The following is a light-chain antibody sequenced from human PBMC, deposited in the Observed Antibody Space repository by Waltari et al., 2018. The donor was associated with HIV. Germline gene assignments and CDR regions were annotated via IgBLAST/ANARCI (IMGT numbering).Light chain of an antibody. CDR3: QQYYTLRST. CDR1: RTVLYNRNY. J-gene: IGKJ4*01. V-gene: IGKV4-1*01. Sequence: DIVITQSPDSLAVSLDERATVSCTSSRTVLYNRNYLAWYQQKPGQAPKVLIYWAATRAFGVPDRFSGSGSGTDFSLTISRVQADDVAVYYCQQYYTLRSTFGGGTKVEI. CDR2: WAA.